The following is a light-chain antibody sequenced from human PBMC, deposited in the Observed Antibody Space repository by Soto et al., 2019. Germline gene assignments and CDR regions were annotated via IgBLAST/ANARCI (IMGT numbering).Light chain of an antibody. CDR1: SGHSSYA. CDR3: QTWGTGTVI. J-gene: IGLJ2*01. Sequence: QLVLTQSPSASASLGASVKLTCTLSSGHSSYAIAWHQQQPEKGPRYLMKLNSDGSHSKGDGIPDRYSGSSSGAERSLLISSLQSEDEADYFCQTWGTGTVIFGGGTKLTVL. V-gene: IGLV4-69*01. CDR2: LNSDGSH.